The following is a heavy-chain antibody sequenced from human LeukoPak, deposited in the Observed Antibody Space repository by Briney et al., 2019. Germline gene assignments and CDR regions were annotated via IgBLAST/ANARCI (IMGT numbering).Heavy chain of an antibody. D-gene: IGHD3-22*01. CDR1: GGTFSSYA. CDR3: ARVPNYYDSSGRFSYYYYMDV. CDR2: IIPIFGTA. J-gene: IGHJ6*03. V-gene: IGHV1-69*13. Sequence: GASVKVSCKASGGTFSSYANSWVRQAPGQGLEWMGGIIPIFGTANYAQKFQGRVTITADESTSTAYMELSSLRSEDTAVYYSARVPNYYDSSGRFSYYYYMDVWGKGTTVTISS.